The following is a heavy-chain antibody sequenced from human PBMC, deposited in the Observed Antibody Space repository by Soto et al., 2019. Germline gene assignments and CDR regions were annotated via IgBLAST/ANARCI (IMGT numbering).Heavy chain of an antibody. Sequence: QVQLQESGPGLVKPSETLSLTCAVSGDSISSCYCMWIRQPPGKGLESIGYLYYGRSANYNPSLKRRVTLSVDTSTNQCSLTLSSMTAADTAVYYCALRSMAVVPEYWGQGTLVTVSS. CDR2: LYYGRSA. J-gene: IGHJ4*02. CDR3: ALRSMAVVPEY. D-gene: IGHD3-22*01. CDR1: GDSISSCY. V-gene: IGHV4-59*01.